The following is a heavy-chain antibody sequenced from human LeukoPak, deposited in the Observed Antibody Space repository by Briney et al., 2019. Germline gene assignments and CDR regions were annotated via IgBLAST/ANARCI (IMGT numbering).Heavy chain of an antibody. V-gene: IGHV4-39*01. CDR3: ARRRRLGYFDY. J-gene: IGHJ4*02. CDR1: GGSISSSSYY. D-gene: IGHD3-16*01. CDR2: IYYSGST. Sequence: SETLSLTCTVSGGSISSSSYYWGWIRQPPGKGLVWIGSIYYSGSTYYNPSLKSRVTISVDTSKNQFSLKLSSVTAADTAVYYCARRRRLGYFDYWGQGTLVTVSS.